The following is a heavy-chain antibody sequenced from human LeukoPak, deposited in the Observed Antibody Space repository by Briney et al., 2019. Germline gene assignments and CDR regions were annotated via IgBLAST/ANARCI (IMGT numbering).Heavy chain of an antibody. CDR2: IIPIFGTA. J-gene: IGHJ6*04. CDR1: GGTFSSYA. CDR3: ARGRGAVAGTWYYGMDV. Sequence: SVRVSCKASGGTFSSYAISWVRQAPGQGLEWMGGIIPIFGTANYAQKFQGRVTITADESTSTAYMELSSLRSEDTAVYYCARGRGAVAGTWYYGMDVWGKGTTVTVSS. D-gene: IGHD6-19*01. V-gene: IGHV1-69*01.